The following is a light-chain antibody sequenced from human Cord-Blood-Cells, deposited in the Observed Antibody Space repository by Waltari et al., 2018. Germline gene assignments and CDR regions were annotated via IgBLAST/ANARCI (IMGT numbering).Light chain of an antibody. J-gene: IGLJ2*01. CDR1: SSDVGGYNY. CDR2: DVS. Sequence: QSALPQPASVSGSPGQSITISCTATSSDVGGYNYVSWYQQHPGKAPKLMIYDVSNRPSGVSNRFSGSKSGNTASLTISGLQAEDEADYYCSSYTSSSNVVFGGGTKLTVL. CDR3: SSYTSSSNVV. V-gene: IGLV2-14*01.